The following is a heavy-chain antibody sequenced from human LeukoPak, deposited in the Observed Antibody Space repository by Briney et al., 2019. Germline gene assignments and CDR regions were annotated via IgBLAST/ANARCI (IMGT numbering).Heavy chain of an antibody. CDR3: ARGILLRRRVVAATVDY. D-gene: IGHD2-15*01. Sequence: ASVKVSCKASGYTFTGYYMHWVRQAPGQGLEWMGWINPNSGGTNYAQKFQGRVTMTRDTSISTAYMELSRLRSDDTAVCYCARGILLRRRVVAATVDYWGQGTLVTVSS. J-gene: IGHJ4*02. CDR1: GYTFTGYY. V-gene: IGHV1-2*02. CDR2: INPNSGGT.